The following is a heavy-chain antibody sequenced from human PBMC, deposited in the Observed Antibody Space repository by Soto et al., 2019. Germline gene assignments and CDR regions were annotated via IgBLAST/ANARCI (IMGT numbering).Heavy chain of an antibody. CDR1: GFSLNTGGVG. D-gene: IGHD3-10*01. V-gene: IGHV2-5*02. CDR3: VRNWRYYGGDYYYGMDA. CDR2: IYWDDDA. Sequence: ITLKESGPTLVKPTQTLTLTCTFSGFSLNTGGVGVGWVRQPRVKAMEWLALIYWDDDARYRPALRSRLNITKDTINNQVVLTMTNTDPEDTATYYCVRNWRYYGGDYYYGMDAWGQGTTVTVSS. J-gene: IGHJ6*02.